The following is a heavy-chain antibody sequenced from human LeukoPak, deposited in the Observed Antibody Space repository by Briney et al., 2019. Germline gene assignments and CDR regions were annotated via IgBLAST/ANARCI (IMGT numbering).Heavy chain of an antibody. Sequence: GGSLRLSCAASGFTFSSYAMSWVRQAPEKGLEFVAGIYETGGTTYYAASVKGRFSISRDNSKTTLYLQMDSLRGEDTAVYYCAKDFRIGYSAHFDYWGQGALVTVSS. CDR3: AKDFRIGYSAHFDY. CDR2: IYETGGTT. CDR1: GFTFSSYA. V-gene: IGHV3-23*01. J-gene: IGHJ4*02. D-gene: IGHD2-21*01.